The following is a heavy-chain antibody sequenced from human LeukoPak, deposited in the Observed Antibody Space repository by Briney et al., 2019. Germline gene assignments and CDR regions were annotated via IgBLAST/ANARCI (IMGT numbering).Heavy chain of an antibody. CDR1: GYTFTSYA. CDR2: INAGNVNT. J-gene: IGHJ6*03. V-gene: IGHV1-3*03. Sequence: GASVKVSCKASGYTFTSYAMHWVRQAPGQRLEWMGWINAGNVNTKYSQEFQGRVTITRDMSTSTVYMELSSLRSEDTAVYYCARGSYTYYDFWSGYFADYYYMDVWGKGTTVTVSS. CDR3: ARGSYTYYDFWSGYFADYYYMDV. D-gene: IGHD3-3*01.